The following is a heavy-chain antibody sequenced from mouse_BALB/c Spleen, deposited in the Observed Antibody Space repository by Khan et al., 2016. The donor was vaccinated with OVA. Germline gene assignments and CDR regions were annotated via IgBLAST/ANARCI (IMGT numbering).Heavy chain of an antibody. J-gene: IGHJ3*01. CDR1: GYTFTTYT. D-gene: IGHD2-14*01. CDR2: INPSNGYT. Sequence: VKLLESGAELARPGASVKMSCKASGYTFTTYTMHWVKQRPGQGLEWIGYINPSNGYTNYNQKFKDKSTLTADKSSSTAYMQLSSLTSDYSAVYFCAREGAYYRSDGWFSYWGQGTLGTVSA. CDR3: AREGAYYRSDGWFSY. V-gene: IGHV1-4*01.